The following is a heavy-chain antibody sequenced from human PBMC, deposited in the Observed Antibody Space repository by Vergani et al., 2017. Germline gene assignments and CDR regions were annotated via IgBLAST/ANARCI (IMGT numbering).Heavy chain of an antibody. V-gene: IGHV4-39*07. CDR1: GDSVISTDYH. CDR2: MDYSGST. J-gene: IGHJ4*02. CDR3: ARRSYMPAPPTYYSFDF. Sequence: QVQLQESGPGLVKPSETLSLTCTVSGDSVISTDYHWGWIRQPPGKGLEWIGSMDYSGSTSYNPSLESRISISFETPKNQFSLRLTSVTAADTAVYYCARRSYMPAPPTYYSFDFWGRGTLVTVSS. D-gene: IGHD2-2*01.